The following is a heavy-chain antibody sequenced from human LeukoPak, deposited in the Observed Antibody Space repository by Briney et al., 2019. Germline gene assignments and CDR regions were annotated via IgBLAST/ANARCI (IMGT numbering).Heavy chain of an antibody. V-gene: IGHV1-69*01. CDR1: GGTFSSYA. Sequence: PQASVKVSCTASGGTFSSYAISWVRQAPGQGLEWMGGIIPIFGTANYAQKFQGRVTITADESTSTAYMELSSLRSEDTAVYYCWGGGWKKPFDYWGQGTLVTVSS. CDR2: IIPIFGTA. J-gene: IGHJ4*02. CDR3: WGGGWKKPFDY. D-gene: IGHD2-21*01.